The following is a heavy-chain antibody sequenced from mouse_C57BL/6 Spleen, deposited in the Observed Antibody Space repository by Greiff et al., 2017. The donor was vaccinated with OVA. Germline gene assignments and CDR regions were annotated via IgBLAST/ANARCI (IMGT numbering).Heavy chain of an antibody. CDR3: ARYSSSWYFGV. Sequence: EVKLVESGGGLVQPGGSLSLSCAASGFTFTDYYMSWVRQPPGKALEWLGFIRNKANGYTTEYSASVKGRFTISRDNSQSILYLQMNALRAEDSATYYCARYSSSWYFGVWGTGTTVTVSS. V-gene: IGHV7-3*01. J-gene: IGHJ1*03. CDR1: GFTFTDYY. D-gene: IGHD1-3*01. CDR2: IRNKANGYTT.